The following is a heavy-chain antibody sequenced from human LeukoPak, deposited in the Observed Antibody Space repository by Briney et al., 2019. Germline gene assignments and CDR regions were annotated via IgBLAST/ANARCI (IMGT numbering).Heavy chain of an antibody. J-gene: IGHJ2*01. D-gene: IGHD2-2*01. CDR3: AGRSPAWYFDL. CDR1: GGSFTSYY. V-gene: IGHV4-59*08. CDR2: VFHSGGT. Sequence: SETLSLTCSVSGGSFTSYYWSWIRQAPGKNLEWIGHVFHSGGTYYNPSLESRVTISSVTSKNQFSLEVRSVTAADTAVYYCAGRSPAWYFDLWGRGTLVTVSS.